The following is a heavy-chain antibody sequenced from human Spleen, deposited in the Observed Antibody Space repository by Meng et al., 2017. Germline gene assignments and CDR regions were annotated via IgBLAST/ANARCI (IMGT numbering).Heavy chain of an antibody. J-gene: IGHJ4*02. V-gene: IGHV4-39*07. D-gene: IGHD2-21*02. CDR3: AREGIVVVTANYFDY. CDR1: GGSISSGFYY. Sequence: GSLRLSCTVSGGSISSGFYYWGWVRQPPGRGLEWIGNIYFSGTTHYNPSLKTRVTITLDTSKNQFSLRLSSVTAADTAVYYCAREGIVVVTANYFDYWGQGTLVTVSS. CDR2: IYFSGTT.